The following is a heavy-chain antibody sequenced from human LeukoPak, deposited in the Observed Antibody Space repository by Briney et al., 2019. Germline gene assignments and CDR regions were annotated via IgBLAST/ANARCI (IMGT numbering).Heavy chain of an antibody. CDR3: AKGAGQWLVPSEYFQY. J-gene: IGHJ1*01. D-gene: IGHD6-19*01. V-gene: IGHV3-23*01. CDR1: GFTFSSYA. Sequence: GGSLRLSCAASGFTFSSYAMSWVRQAPEKGLEWVSTISGSGGGTYYADSVKGRFTISRDNSKNTLYLQMNSLRAEDTAVYYCAKGAGQWLVPSEYFQYWGQGTLVTVSS. CDR2: ISGSGGGT.